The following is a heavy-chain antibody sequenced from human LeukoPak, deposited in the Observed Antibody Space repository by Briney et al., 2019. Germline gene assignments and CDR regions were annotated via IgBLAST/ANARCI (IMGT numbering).Heavy chain of an antibody. V-gene: IGHV3-21*01. CDR2: ISSSSSYI. D-gene: IGHD5-24*01. Sequence: GGSLRLSCAASGFTFSSYSMNWVRQAPGKGLEWVSSISSSSSYIYYADPVKGRFTISRDNAKNSLYLQMNSLRAEDTAVYYCARRPRRDGYNWGFDYWGQGTLVTVSS. J-gene: IGHJ4*02. CDR3: ARRPRRDGYNWGFDY. CDR1: GFTFSSYS.